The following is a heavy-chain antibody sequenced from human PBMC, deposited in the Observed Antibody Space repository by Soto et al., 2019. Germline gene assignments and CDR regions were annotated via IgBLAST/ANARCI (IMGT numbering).Heavy chain of an antibody. V-gene: IGHV3-23*01. D-gene: IGHD6-13*01. J-gene: IGHJ5*02. CDR1: GFTFSSYA. CDR2: ISGSGGST. Sequence: EVQLLESGGGLVQPGGSLRLSCAASGFTFSSYAMSWVRQAPGKGLEWVSAISGSGGSTYYADSVKGRFTISRDNPKNTLYLQMNSLRAEDTAVYYCAKTRHSSSWYPNWFDPWGQGTLVTVSS. CDR3: AKTRHSSSWYPNWFDP.